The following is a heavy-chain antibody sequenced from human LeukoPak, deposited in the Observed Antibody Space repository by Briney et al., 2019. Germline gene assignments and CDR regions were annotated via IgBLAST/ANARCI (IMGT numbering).Heavy chain of an antibody. V-gene: IGHV1-69*01. Sequence: SVKVSCTASVCTFSSYAISWVRQAPGQGLEWMGGIIPIFGTANYAQKFQGRVTITADESTSTAYMELSSLRSEDTAVYYCARGGGYRAGPFDYWGQGTLVTVSS. CDR1: VCTFSSYA. CDR2: IIPIFGTA. D-gene: IGHD5-24*01. CDR3: ARGGGYRAGPFDY. J-gene: IGHJ4*02.